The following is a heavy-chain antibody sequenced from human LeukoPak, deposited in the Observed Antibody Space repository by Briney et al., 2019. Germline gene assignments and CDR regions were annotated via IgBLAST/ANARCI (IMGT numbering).Heavy chain of an antibody. J-gene: IGHJ5*02. V-gene: IGHV4-61*01. CDR1: GGSVSSDISY. D-gene: IGHD3-10*01. Sequence: SETLSLTCTVPGGSVSSDISYWSWIRQPPGTGLEWIGYIHYSGSTNYNPSLKSRVTISVDTSKNQFSLKLSSVTAADTAVYYCARDSGNWFDPWGQGTLVTVSS. CDR2: IHYSGST. CDR3: ARDSGNWFDP.